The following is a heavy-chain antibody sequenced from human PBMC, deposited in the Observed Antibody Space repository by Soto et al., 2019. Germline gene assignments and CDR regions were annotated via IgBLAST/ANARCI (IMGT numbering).Heavy chain of an antibody. D-gene: IGHD6-19*01. CDR3: ARVQGPDLSGWLSYCYFDL. CDR1: GGSFSGYY. Sequence: PSETLSLTCAGYGGSFSGYYWSWIRQPPWKGLEWIGEINHSGSTNYNPSLKSRVTISVDTSKNQFSLKLSSVTAADTAVYYCARVQGPDLSGWLSYCYFDLLGRGTLVTLSS. J-gene: IGHJ2*01. CDR2: INHSGST. V-gene: IGHV4-34*01.